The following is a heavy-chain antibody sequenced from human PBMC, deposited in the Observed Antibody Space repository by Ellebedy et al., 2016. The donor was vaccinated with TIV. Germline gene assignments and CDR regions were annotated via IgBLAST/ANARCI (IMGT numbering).Heavy chain of an antibody. CDR1: GFTFSSYW. CDR2: IKQDGSEK. Sequence: GESLKISXAASGFTFSSYWMSWVRQAPGKGLEWVANIKQDGSEKYYVDSVKGRFTISRDNAKNSLYLQMNSLRAEDTAVYYCARERDFWSGYHHWGQGTLVTVSS. J-gene: IGHJ5*02. D-gene: IGHD3-3*01. V-gene: IGHV3-7*01. CDR3: ARERDFWSGYHH.